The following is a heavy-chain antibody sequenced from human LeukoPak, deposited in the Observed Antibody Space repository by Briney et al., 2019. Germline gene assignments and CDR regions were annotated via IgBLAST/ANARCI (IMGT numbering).Heavy chain of an antibody. J-gene: IGHJ5*02. CDR1: GFTFSSYS. D-gene: IGHD3-10*01. CDR3: ARAGDIGQYNWFDP. V-gene: IGHV3-21*01. CDR2: ISSSSSYI. Sequence: GGSLRLSCAASGFTFSSYSMNWVRQAPGKGLEWVSSISSSSSYIYCADSVKGRFTISRDNAKNSLYLQMNSLRAEDTAVYYCARAGDIGQYNWFDPWGQGTLVTVSS.